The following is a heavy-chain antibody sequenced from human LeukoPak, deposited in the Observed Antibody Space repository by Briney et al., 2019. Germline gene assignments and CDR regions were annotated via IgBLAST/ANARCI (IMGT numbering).Heavy chain of an antibody. V-gene: IGHV4-4*07. J-gene: IGHJ4*02. CDR2: IYTSGST. CDR3: ARDRWRYYDSSGYYSYFDY. CDR1: GGSISSYY. D-gene: IGHD3-22*01. Sequence: PSETLSLTCTVSGGSISSYYWSWIRQPAGKGLEWIGRIYTSGSTNYNPSLKSRVTMSVDTSKNQVSLKLSSVTAADTAVYYCARDRWRYYDSSGYYSYFDYWGQGTLVTVSS.